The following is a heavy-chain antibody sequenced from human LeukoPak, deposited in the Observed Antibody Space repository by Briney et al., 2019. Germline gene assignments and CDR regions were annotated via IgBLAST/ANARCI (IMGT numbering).Heavy chain of an antibody. CDR3: AKDIRYYDFWSGYSDY. Sequence: GGSLRLSCAASGFTFSSYGMHWVRQAPGKGLEWVAFIRYDGSNKYYADSVKGRFTISRDNSKNTLYLQMNSLRAEDTAVYYCAKDIRYYDFWSGYSDYWGQGTLVTVSS. V-gene: IGHV3-30*02. J-gene: IGHJ4*02. D-gene: IGHD3-3*01. CDR2: IRYDGSNK. CDR1: GFTFSSYG.